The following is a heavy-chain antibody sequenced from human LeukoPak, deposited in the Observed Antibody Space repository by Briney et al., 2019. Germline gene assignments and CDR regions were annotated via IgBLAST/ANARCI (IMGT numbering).Heavy chain of an antibody. V-gene: IGHV3-30*03. D-gene: IGHD5-24*01. CDR3: ARVGMATIEDYFDY. CDR1: GFTFSSYG. Sequence: GGSLRLSCAASGFTFSSYGMHWVRQAPGKGLEWVAVISYDGSNKYYADSVKGRFTISRDNAKNSLYLQMNSLRAEDTAVYYCARVGMATIEDYFDYWGQGTLVTVSS. CDR2: ISYDGSNK. J-gene: IGHJ4*02.